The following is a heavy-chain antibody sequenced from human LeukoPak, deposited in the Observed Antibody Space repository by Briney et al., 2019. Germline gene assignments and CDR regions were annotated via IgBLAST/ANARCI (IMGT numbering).Heavy chain of an antibody. J-gene: IGHJ4*02. CDR3: ARGYGPDY. Sequence: GSLRLSRPAYGSTVSSNYMNWVRQAPGRGLEWVSVIYSGGATYYADSVRGRFTISRDNSKNTLYLQMNSLRAEDTAVYYCARGYGPDYWGQGTLVTVSS. V-gene: IGHV3-53*01. D-gene: IGHD2-15*01. CDR2: IYSGGAT. CDR1: GSTVSSNY.